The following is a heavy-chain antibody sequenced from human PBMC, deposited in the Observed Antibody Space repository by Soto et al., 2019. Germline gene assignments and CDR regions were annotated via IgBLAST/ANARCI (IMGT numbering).Heavy chain of an antibody. J-gene: IGHJ4*02. V-gene: IGHV1-69*02. CDR3: ASGYCSGGSCYSSDY. D-gene: IGHD2-15*01. CDR1: GGTFSSYT. CDR2: IIPILGIA. Sequence: QVKLVQSGAEVKKPGSSVKVSCKASGGTFSSYTISWVRQAPGQGLEWMGRIIPILGIANYAQKFQGRVTITADKSTSTAYMELSSLRSEDTAVYYCASGYCSGGSCYSSDYWGQGTLVTVSS.